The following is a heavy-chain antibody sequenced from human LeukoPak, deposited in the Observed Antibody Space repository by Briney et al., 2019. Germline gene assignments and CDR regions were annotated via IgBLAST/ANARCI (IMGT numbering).Heavy chain of an antibody. CDR3: VRGPYCSGGSCYGHFDY. J-gene: IGHJ4*02. D-gene: IGHD2-15*01. V-gene: IGHV3-13*01. CDR1: GFTVSSNY. Sequence: GGSLRLSCAASGFTVSSNYMNWVRQAPGKGLEWVSAIGTAGDTYYPGSVKGQFTISRENAKNSLYLQMNSLRVGDTAVYYCVRGPYCSGGSCYGHFDYWGQGTLVTASS. CDR2: IGTAGDT.